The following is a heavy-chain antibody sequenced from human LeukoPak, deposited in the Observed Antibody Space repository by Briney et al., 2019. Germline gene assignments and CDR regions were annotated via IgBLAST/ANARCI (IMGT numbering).Heavy chain of an antibody. D-gene: IGHD3-16*01. CDR3: ARDRWGYGMDV. Sequence: GSSLRLSCAASGFIFDSYGMHWVRQAPGKGLEWVAVIWYDGSKKFYKDSVKGRFDISRDNSKSTLYLQMDSLRAEDTAVYYCARDRWGYGMDVWGQGTRVIVSS. V-gene: IGHV3-33*01. CDR2: IWYDGSKK. J-gene: IGHJ6*02. CDR1: GFIFDSYG.